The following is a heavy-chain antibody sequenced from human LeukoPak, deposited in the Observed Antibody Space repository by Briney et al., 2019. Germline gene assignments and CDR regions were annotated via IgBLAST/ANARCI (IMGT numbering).Heavy chain of an antibody. CDR2: IIPIFGTA. J-gene: IGHJ3*02. D-gene: IGHD1-26*01. Sequence: SVKVSCKASGGTFSSYAISWVRQAPGQGLEWMGGIIPIFGTANYAQKFQGRVTITADESTSTAYMELSSLRPEDTAVYYCARGYSELRVQDAFDIWGQGTMVTVSS. CDR1: GGTFSSYA. CDR3: ARGYSELRVQDAFDI. V-gene: IGHV1-69*13.